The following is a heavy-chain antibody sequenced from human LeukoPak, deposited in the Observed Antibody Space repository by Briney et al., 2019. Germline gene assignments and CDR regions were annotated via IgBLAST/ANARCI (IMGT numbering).Heavy chain of an antibody. CDR2: MNPNSGNA. D-gene: IGHD3-10*01. CDR1: GYTFTSYD. V-gene: IGHV1-8*01. J-gene: IGHJ5*02. Sequence: GASVKVSCKASGYTFTSYDINWVRQATGQGLEWMGWMNPNSGNAGYAQKFQGRVTMTRNTSISTAYMELSNLRPEDTAVYYCARDGSGTYWACYNWFDPWGQGTLVTVSS. CDR3: ARDGSGTYWACYNWFDP.